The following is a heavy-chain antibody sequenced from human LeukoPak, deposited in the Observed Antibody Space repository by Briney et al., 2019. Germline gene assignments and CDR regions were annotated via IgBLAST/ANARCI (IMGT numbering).Heavy chain of an antibody. D-gene: IGHD1-26*01. Sequence: ASVKVSCKASGYTFTGYYIDWVRQAPGQGLEWMGWINPNSGGTNYAQNFQGRVTMTRDTSISTAYMDLSRLISDDTAVYYCASFGWEGTFDIWGQGTMVTVSS. CDR2: INPNSGGT. J-gene: IGHJ3*02. V-gene: IGHV1-2*02. CDR1: GYTFTGYY. CDR3: ASFGWEGTFDI.